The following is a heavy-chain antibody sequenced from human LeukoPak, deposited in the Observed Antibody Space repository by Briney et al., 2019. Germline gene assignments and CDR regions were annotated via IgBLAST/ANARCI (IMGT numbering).Heavy chain of an antibody. Sequence: ASVKVSCTASGYTFTSYGISWVRQAPGQGLEWMGWISAYNGNTNYAQKLQGRVTMTTDTSTSTAYMELRSLRSDDTAVYYCARNNILTGGGAFDIWGQGTMVTVSS. CDR1: GYTFTSYG. CDR2: ISAYNGNT. D-gene: IGHD3-9*01. V-gene: IGHV1-18*01. J-gene: IGHJ3*02. CDR3: ARNNILTGGGAFDI.